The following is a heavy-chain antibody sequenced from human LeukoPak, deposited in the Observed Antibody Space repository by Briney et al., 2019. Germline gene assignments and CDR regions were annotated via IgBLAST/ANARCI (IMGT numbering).Heavy chain of an antibody. Sequence: PSETLSLTCTVSGGSISSSSYYWGWIRQPPGKGLEWIGSIYYSGSTYYNPSLKSRVTISVDTSKNQFSLKLSSVTAADTAVYYCARERRGSYSDLRSAAFDIWGQGTMVTVSS. CDR2: IYYSGST. CDR3: ARERRGSYSDLRSAAFDI. V-gene: IGHV4-39*07. J-gene: IGHJ3*02. D-gene: IGHD1-26*01. CDR1: GGSISSSSYY.